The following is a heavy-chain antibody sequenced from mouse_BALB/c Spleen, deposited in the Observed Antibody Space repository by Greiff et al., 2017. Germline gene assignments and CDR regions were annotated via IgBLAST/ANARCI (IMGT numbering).Heavy chain of an antibody. D-gene: IGHD2-2*01. J-gene: IGHJ1*01. V-gene: IGHV1-69*01. CDR1: GYTFTDYW. Sequence: VQLQQSGAELVMPGASVKMSCKASGYTFTDYWMHWVKQRPGQGLEWIGAIDTSDSYTSYNQKFKGKATLTVDESSSTAYMQLSSLTSEDSAVYYCARNGFNWYFDVWGAGTTVTVSS. CDR2: IDTSDSYT. CDR3: ARNGFNWYFDV.